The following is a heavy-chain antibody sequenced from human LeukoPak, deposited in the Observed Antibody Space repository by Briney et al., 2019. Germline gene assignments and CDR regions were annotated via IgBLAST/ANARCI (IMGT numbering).Heavy chain of an antibody. V-gene: IGHV3-13*01. CDR3: ARGQPGWGLDY. Sequence: GGSLRLSCAASGFNFNDAAMTWVRQAPGKGLEWVSLIGTAGDTYYPGSVKGRFTISRENAKNSLYLQMNSLRAGDTAVYYCARGQPGWGLDYWGQGTLVTVSS. CDR2: IGTAGDT. J-gene: IGHJ4*02. D-gene: IGHD1-26*01. CDR1: GFNFNDAA.